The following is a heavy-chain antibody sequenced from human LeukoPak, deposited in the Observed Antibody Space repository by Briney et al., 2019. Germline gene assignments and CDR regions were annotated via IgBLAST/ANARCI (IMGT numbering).Heavy chain of an antibody. J-gene: IGHJ6*03. V-gene: IGHV1-2*02. CDR2: INPKTGGT. CDR1: GYTFTGYY. Sequence: ASVKVSCKASGYTFTGYYMHWVRQAPGQGLEWMGWINPKTGGTKYAQRFQGRVTMTRDTSISTAYMELSRLRSDNTAVYYCARDRTRYYYYSYMDVWGKGTAATISS. CDR3: ARDRTRYYYYSYMDV. D-gene: IGHD1-14*01.